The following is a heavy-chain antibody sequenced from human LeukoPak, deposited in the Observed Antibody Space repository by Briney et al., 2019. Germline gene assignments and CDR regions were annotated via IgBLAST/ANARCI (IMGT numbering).Heavy chain of an antibody. CDR1: GGSFSGYY. D-gene: IGHD1-26*01. Sequence: SETLSLTCAVYGGSFSGYYWSWIRQPPGKGLEWIGEINHSGSTNYDPSLKSRVTISIDTSKNQFSLKLSSVTAADTAVYYCARFNSGSYQHYFDYWGQGTLVTVSS. V-gene: IGHV4-34*01. CDR2: INHSGST. J-gene: IGHJ4*02. CDR3: ARFNSGSYQHYFDY.